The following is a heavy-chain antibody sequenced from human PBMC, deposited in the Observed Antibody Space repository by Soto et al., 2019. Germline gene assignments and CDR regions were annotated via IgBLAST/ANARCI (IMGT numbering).Heavy chain of an antibody. CDR3: ARNPPYSYGKTMGY. J-gene: IGHJ4*02. CDR2: INHSGST. Sequence: PSETLSLTCAVYGGSFSGYYWSWIRQPPGKGLEWIGEINHSGSTNYNPSLKSRVTISVDTSKNQFSLKLSSVTAADTAVYYCARNPPYSYGKTMGYWGQGTLVTVSS. D-gene: IGHD5-18*01. V-gene: IGHV4-34*01. CDR1: GGSFSGYY.